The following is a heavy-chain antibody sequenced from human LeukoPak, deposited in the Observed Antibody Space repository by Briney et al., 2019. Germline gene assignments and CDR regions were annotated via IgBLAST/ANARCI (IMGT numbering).Heavy chain of an antibody. V-gene: IGHV4-4*07. CDR1: GGSLSTYH. CDR3: ARDRYYYVSGSYRLFDY. CDR2: IHTSGST. J-gene: IGHJ4*02. D-gene: IGHD3-10*01. Sequence: SETLSLTCSVSGGSLSTYHWSWIRQPAGKGLEWIGRIHTSGSTNYNPSLKSRVTMSVDTSKNQFSLKLSSVTAADTAVYYCARDRYYYVSGSYRLFDYWGQGTLVTVSS.